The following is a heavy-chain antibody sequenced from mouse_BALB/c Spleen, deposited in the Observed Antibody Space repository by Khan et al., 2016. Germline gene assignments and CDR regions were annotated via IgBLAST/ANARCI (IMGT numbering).Heavy chain of an antibody. D-gene: IGHD1-1*02. V-gene: IGHV3-6*02. CDR1: GYSITSGYY. CDR2: INYDGSN. CDR3: AREGWFNGDYAMDY. Sequence: EVQLQESGPGLVKPSQSLSLTCSVTGYSITSGYYWNWIRQFPGNKLEWMGYINYDGSNNYNPSLKNRISITRDTSKNQFFLKLNSVTTEDTATYYCAREGWFNGDYAMDYWVQGTSVTVSS. J-gene: IGHJ4*01.